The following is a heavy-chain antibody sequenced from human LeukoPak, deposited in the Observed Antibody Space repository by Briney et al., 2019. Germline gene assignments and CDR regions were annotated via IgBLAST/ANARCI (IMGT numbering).Heavy chain of an antibody. CDR3: ARAPYYYDSSGSELDY. Sequence: PSETLSLTCTVSGGSISSGGYYWSWIRQHPGKGLEWIGYIYYSGSTYYNPSLKSRVTISVDTSKNQSSLKLSSVTAADTAVYYCARAPYYYDSSGSELDYWGQGTLVTVSS. CDR2: IYYSGST. D-gene: IGHD3-22*01. CDR1: GGSISSGGYY. V-gene: IGHV4-31*03. J-gene: IGHJ4*02.